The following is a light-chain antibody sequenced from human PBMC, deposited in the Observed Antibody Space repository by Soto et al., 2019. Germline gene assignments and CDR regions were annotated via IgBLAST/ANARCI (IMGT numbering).Light chain of an antibody. CDR3: QQYNNWPPWT. J-gene: IGKJ1*01. CDR1: ETVSDSQ. CDR2: DAS. V-gene: IGKV3-15*01. Sequence: EIVWTQSPDTLSLSPGDRATLSFRTSETVSDSQLAWYQQKPGQAPRLLISDASTRATGVPARFSGSGSGTAFTLTISSLQSEDFAVYYCQQYNNWPPWTFGQGTKVDIK.